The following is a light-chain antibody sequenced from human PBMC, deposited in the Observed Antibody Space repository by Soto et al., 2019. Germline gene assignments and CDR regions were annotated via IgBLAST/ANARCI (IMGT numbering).Light chain of an antibody. V-gene: IGKV3-11*01. CDR1: QSVSSY. CDR2: DAS. CDR3: QQRSNWPVT. Sequence: EIVLTQSPATLSLSPGERATLSCRASQSVSSYLAWYQQKPGQAPRLLIYDASSRATGIPARFSGSGSGTYFTLTLSSLEPEDFAVYYCQQRSNWPVTFGQGTKVEIK. J-gene: IGKJ1*01.